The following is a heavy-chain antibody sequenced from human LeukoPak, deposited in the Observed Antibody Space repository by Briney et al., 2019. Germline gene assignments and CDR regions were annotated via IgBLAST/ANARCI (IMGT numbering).Heavy chain of an antibody. CDR1: GFTVSSNY. CDR3: ARGHDILTGLLGY. Sequence: RGSLRLSCAASGFTVSSNYMSWVRQAPGKGLEWVSVIYSGGSTYYADSVKGRFTISRDNSKNTLYLQMNSLRAEGTAVYYCARGHDILTGLLGYWGQGTLVTVSS. CDR2: IYSGGST. D-gene: IGHD3-9*01. J-gene: IGHJ4*02. V-gene: IGHV3-53*01.